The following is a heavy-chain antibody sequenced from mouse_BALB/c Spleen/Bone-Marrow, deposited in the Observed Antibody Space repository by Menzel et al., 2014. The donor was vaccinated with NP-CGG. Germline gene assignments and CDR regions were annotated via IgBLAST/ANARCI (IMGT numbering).Heavy chain of an antibody. D-gene: IGHD2-14*01. CDR2: IYPGNVNT. CDR1: GYTFTSYY. Sequence: VQLQQSGPELVKPGASVRISCKASGYTFTSYYIHWVKQRPVQGLEWIGWIYPGNVNTNYNEKFKGKATLTADKSSSTAYMQLSSLTSEDSAVYFCARGGYDGAWFAYWGQGTLVTVSA. V-gene: IGHV1S56*01. CDR3: ARGGYDGAWFAY. J-gene: IGHJ3*01.